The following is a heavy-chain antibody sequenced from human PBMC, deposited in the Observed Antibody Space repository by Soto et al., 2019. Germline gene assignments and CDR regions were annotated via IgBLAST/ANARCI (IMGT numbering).Heavy chain of an antibody. D-gene: IGHD3-22*01. CDR1: GDTFSSYA. Sequence: SVKVSCRASGDTFSSYAISLVRQAPGQGLECMGGIIPIFGTANYSQKFQGRVTITSDESTSTAYMELSSLRSEDTAVYYCARVRYYYDSSGPSGYYGMDVWGQGTTVTVSS. CDR3: ARVRYYYDSSGPSGYYGMDV. V-gene: IGHV1-69*13. CDR2: IIPIFGTA. J-gene: IGHJ6*02.